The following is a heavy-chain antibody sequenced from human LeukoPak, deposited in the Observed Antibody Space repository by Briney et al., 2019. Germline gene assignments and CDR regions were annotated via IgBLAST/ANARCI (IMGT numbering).Heavy chain of an antibody. Sequence: GGSLRLSCAASGFTFSHCSMNWVRQAPGKGLEWVSAISGSGGSTYYADSVKGRFTISRDNSKNTLYLQMNSLRAEDTAVYYCAKGANYYDSSGYYYLTHFDYWGQGTLVTVSS. J-gene: IGHJ4*02. V-gene: IGHV3-23*01. CDR3: AKGANYYDSSGYYYLTHFDY. D-gene: IGHD3-22*01. CDR2: ISGSGGST. CDR1: GFTFSHCS.